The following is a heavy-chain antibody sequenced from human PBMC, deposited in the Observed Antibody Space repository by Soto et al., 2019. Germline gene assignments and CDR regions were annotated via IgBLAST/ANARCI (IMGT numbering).Heavy chain of an antibody. CDR1: GFTFSSYA. CDR3: AKDSTAVASKRNWFDP. CDR2: ISGSGGST. V-gene: IGHV3-23*01. J-gene: IGHJ5*02. D-gene: IGHD6-19*01. Sequence: EVQLLESGGGLVQPGGSLRLSCAASGFTFSSYAMSWVRQASGKGLEWVSAISGSGGSTYYADSVKGRFTISRDNSKNTLYLQMNSLRAEDTAVYYCAKDSTAVASKRNWFDPWGQGTLVTVSS.